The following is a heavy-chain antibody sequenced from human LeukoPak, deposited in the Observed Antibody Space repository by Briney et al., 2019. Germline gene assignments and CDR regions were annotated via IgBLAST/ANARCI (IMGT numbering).Heavy chain of an antibody. CDR1: GGSISSYY. CDR3: AREAAAGTVDY. J-gene: IGHJ4*02. V-gene: IGHV4-59*01. D-gene: IGHD6-13*01. Sequence: SETLSFTCTGSGGSISSYYWSWIRQPPGKGLEWIGYIYYSGSTNYNPSLKSRATISVDTSKNQFSLKLSSVTAADTAVYYCAREAAAGTVDYWGQGTLATVSS. CDR2: IYYSGST.